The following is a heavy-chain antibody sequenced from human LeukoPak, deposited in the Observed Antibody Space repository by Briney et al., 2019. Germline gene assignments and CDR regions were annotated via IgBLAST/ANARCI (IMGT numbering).Heavy chain of an antibody. Sequence: SETLSLTCTVSGGSISSYYRSWIRQPPGKGLEWVGRIYTSGSPNYNPSLKSRVTMSVDTSKTQFSLTLTSVNAADTAVYYCAITPYGEDTLDYWGQGTLVTVSS. CDR1: GGSISSYY. D-gene: IGHD3-10*01. CDR2: IYTSGSP. CDR3: AITPYGEDTLDY. J-gene: IGHJ4*02. V-gene: IGHV4-4*07.